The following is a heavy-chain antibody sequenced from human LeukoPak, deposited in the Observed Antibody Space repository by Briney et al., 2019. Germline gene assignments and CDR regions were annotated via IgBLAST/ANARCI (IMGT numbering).Heavy chain of an antibody. CDR1: GGSFSGYY. CDR3: ARARGNYDFWSGYYRPSPYFDY. V-gene: IGHV4-34*01. J-gene: IGHJ4*02. CDR2: INHSGST. Sequence: SGTLSLTCAVYGGSFSGYYWSWIRQPPGKGLEWVGEINHSGSTNYNPSLTSRVTISVDTSKNQFSLKLSSVTAADTAVYYCARARGNYDFWSGYYRPSPYFDYWGQGTLVTVSS. D-gene: IGHD3-3*01.